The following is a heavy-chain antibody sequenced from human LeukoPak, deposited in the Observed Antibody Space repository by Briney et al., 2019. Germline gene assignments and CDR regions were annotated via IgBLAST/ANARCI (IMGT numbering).Heavy chain of an antibody. CDR1: VFTFSNYN. J-gene: IGHJ4*02. Sequence: SGGSLRLSCAASVFTFSNYNMNWVRQAPGKGLEWISYITISSTTRYYADSVKCRFIVSRDNAKNTLYLQMNSLRDEDTAVYYCARDKWLDYWGQGSLVTVSS. CDR3: ARDKWLDY. CDR2: ITISSTTR. V-gene: IGHV3-48*02. D-gene: IGHD5-24*01.